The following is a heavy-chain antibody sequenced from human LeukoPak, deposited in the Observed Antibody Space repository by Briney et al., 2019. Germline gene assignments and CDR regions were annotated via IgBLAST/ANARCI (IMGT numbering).Heavy chain of an antibody. Sequence: GGSLRLSCAASGFSFSNYELNWLRQAPGEGLEWVSNISSCGSTKHYADSVKGRFTISRDNRKNTLYLQMGSLRAGDMAVYYCVREGDSGTYDYWGQGTLVTVSS. CDR2: ISSCGSTK. J-gene: IGHJ4*02. D-gene: IGHD3-10*01. CDR3: VREGDSGTYDY. CDR1: GFSFSNYE. V-gene: IGHV3-48*03.